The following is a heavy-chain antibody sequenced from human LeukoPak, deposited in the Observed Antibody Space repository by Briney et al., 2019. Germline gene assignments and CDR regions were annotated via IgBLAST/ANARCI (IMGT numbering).Heavy chain of an antibody. CDR3: ARDSYGSPDY. Sequence: PGGSLRLSCAASGFTFSGNGMNSVRQAPGKGLEWVSYITSKNNGMYYADSVKGRFTISRDNAKNSLDLQMNSLRDEDTAVYYCARDSYGSPDYWGQGTLVTVSS. V-gene: IGHV3-48*02. CDR1: GFTFSGNG. D-gene: IGHD2-15*01. CDR2: ITSKNNGM. J-gene: IGHJ4*02.